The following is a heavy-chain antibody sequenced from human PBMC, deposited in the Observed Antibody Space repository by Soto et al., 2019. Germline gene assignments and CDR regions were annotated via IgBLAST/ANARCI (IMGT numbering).Heavy chain of an antibody. CDR2: INWNSGSI. J-gene: IGHJ1*01. CDR1: GFTFDDYA. V-gene: IGHV3-9*01. D-gene: IGHD1-26*01. Sequence: EVQLVESGGGLVQPGRSLRLSCAASGFTFDDYAMHWVRQVPGKGLEWVSGINWNSGSIGYGDSVKGRFAISRDNAKNSLHLQMNSLSAEDTAFYYCVKGESINRYSGHFRHWGQGTLVTVSS. CDR3: VKGESINRYSGHFRH.